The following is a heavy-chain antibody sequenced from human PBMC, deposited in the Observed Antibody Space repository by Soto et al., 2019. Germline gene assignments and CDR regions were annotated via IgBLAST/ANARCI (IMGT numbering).Heavy chain of an antibody. CDR3: ARLKPTGRVY. V-gene: IGHV4-31*01. Sequence: QVQLQESGPGLVKPSQTLSLTCTVSGGSISSGGYYWSWIRQHPGKGLEWIGYIYYSGSTYYNPSLKXXVXLXXDTPKNQFSLKLSSVTAADTAVYYCARLKPTGRVYWGQGTLVTVSS. CDR1: GGSISSGGYY. J-gene: IGHJ4*02. CDR2: IYYSGST.